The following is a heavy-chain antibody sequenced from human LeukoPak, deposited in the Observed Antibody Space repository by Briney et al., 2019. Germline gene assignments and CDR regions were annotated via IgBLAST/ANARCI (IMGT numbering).Heavy chain of an antibody. CDR1: GFSFSSTW. CDR2: ISNDGSKK. D-gene: IGHD1-1*01. Sequence: GGSLRLSCAGSGFSFSSTWMSWVRQAPGKGLEWVAIISNDGSKKYYADSVKGRLTISRDNSKNTLYLQMNSLRAEDTAVYYCAKDRHNTPPNYYYGMDVWGQGTTVTVSS. V-gene: IGHV3-30*18. CDR3: AKDRHNTPPNYYYGMDV. J-gene: IGHJ6*02.